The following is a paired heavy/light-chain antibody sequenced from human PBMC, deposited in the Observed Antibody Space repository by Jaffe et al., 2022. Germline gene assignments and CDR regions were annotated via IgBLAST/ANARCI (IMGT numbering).Heavy chain of an antibody. V-gene: IGHV4-59*01. Sequence: QVQLQESGPGLVKPSETLSLTCSVSGGSISGYYWSWIRQPPGMGLEWIGYIHYSGSTNYNPSLQSRVTISVDTSKNQFSLKLSSVTAADTAVYYCARDKILGGNHYYMDVWGKGTTVTVSS. CDR2: IHYSGST. J-gene: IGHJ6*03. CDR3: ARDKILGGNHYYMDV. D-gene: IGHD2-15*01. CDR1: GGSISGYY.
Light chain of an antibody. CDR2: AAS. Sequence: DIQMTQSPSSLSASVRDRVTITCRASQTISNYLNWYQQKPGKAPKLLIYAASNLQTGVPSRFSGSGSGTDFTLTINSLQPEDFATYYCQQSYGTPWTFGQGTKVEIK. V-gene: IGKV1-39*01. CDR1: QTISNY. J-gene: IGKJ1*01. CDR3: QQSYGTPWT.